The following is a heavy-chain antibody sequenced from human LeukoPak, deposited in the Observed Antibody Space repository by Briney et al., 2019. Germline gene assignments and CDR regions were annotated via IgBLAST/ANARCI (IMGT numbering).Heavy chain of an antibody. CDR1: GFTFSSYA. J-gene: IGHJ4*02. V-gene: IGHV3-23*01. Sequence: GGSLRLSCAASGFTFSSYAMSWVRQAPGKGLEWVSAICGSGGSTYYADSVKGRFTISRDNSKNTLYLQMNSLRAEDTAVYYCAKDWGDIVVVVAATLQSYWGQGTLVTVSS. D-gene: IGHD2-15*01. CDR2: ICGSGGST. CDR3: AKDWGDIVVVVAATLQSY.